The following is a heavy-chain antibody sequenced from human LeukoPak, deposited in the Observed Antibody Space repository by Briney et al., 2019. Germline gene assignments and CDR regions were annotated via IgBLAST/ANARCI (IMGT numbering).Heavy chain of an antibody. J-gene: IGHJ4*02. Sequence: GGSLRLSCAASGFTFSSYGMHWVRQAPGKGLEWVAVISYDGSNKYYADSVKGRFTISRDNSKNTLYLQMNSLRAEDTAVYYCARISVDTAMVSGDYWGQGTLVTVSS. V-gene: IGHV3-30*03. D-gene: IGHD5-18*01. CDR3: ARISVDTAMVSGDY. CDR2: ISYDGSNK. CDR1: GFTFSSYG.